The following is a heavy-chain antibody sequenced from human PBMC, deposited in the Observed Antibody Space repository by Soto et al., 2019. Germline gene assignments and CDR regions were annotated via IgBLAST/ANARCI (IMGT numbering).Heavy chain of an antibody. D-gene: IGHD3-22*01. Sequence: QVQLVESGGGVVQPGRSLRLSCAASGFTFSSYAMHWVRQAPGKGLEWVAVISYDGSNKYYADSVKGRFTISRDNSKNTLYLQMNSLRAEDTAVYYCAREGVGTYDTDAFDIWGQGTMVTVSS. CDR2: ISYDGSNK. J-gene: IGHJ3*02. CDR1: GFTFSSYA. V-gene: IGHV3-30-3*01. CDR3: AREGVGTYDTDAFDI.